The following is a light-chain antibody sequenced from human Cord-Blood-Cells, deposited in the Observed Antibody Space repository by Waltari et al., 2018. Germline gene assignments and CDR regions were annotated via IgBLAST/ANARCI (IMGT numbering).Light chain of an antibody. CDR1: SRDVGGYSH. CDR2: EVS. V-gene: IGLV2-8*01. Sequence: QSALTQHASASGAPGQSVTIPCPGTSRDVGGYSHVPWYQQHPGKAPKLMIYEVSKRPSGVPDRFSGSKSGNTASLTVSGLQAEDEADYYCSSYAGSNNFDVFGTGTKVTVL. CDR3: SSYAGSNNFDV. J-gene: IGLJ1*01.